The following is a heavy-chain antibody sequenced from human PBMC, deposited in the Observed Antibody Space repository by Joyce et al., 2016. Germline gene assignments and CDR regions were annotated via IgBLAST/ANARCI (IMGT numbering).Heavy chain of an antibody. J-gene: IGHJ4*02. CDR2: ISNDGGKT. Sequence: QVQLVESGGGVVEPGRSLRLSCAASAFTFNRYAMHWVRQAPGKGLEGVAVISNDGGKTYYADSVKGRFTISRDNSKNTVYLQMNSVRAEDTAVYYCARGGQIVVIIDYWGQGTLVTVSS. V-gene: IGHV3-30-3*01. CDR1: AFTFNRYA. CDR3: ARGGQIVVIIDY. D-gene: IGHD3-22*01.